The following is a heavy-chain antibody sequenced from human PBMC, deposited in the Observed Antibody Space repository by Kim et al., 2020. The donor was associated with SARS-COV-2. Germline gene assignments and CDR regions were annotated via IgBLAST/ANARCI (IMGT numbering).Heavy chain of an antibody. V-gene: IGHV3-7*03. D-gene: IGHD3-9*01. Sequence: GGSLRLSCAASGFTFSRYWMNLVRQAPGKGLEWVANMNDVGSARYYVDSVKGRFTISRDNARNSLYLQMNSLRAEDTAVYYCARGTDWACDQWGQGTLVT. CDR3: ARGTDWACDQ. CDR1: GFTFSRYW. J-gene: IGHJ5*02. CDR2: MNDVGSAR.